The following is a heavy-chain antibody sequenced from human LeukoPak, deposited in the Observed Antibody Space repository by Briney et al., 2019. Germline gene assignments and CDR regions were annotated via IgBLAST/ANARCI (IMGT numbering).Heavy chain of an antibody. V-gene: IGHV4-34*01. CDR2: VTHSGST. CDR1: DGSLSDYY. CDR3: ARGGWSLDL. Sequence: PSETLSLTCAVYDGSLSDYYWTWIRQPPGKGLEWIGQVTHSGSTKYNPSLKSRVTISIDTSKNQFSLKLSSVTAADTAVYYCARGGWSLDLWGRGTLVTVSS. J-gene: IGHJ2*01.